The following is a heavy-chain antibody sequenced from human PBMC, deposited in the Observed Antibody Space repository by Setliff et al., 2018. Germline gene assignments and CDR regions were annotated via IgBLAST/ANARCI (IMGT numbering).Heavy chain of an antibody. CDR3: AIRKWLLGIGNAFDI. CDR2: INPSGGST. CDR1: GYTFTSYY. J-gene: IGHJ3*02. D-gene: IGHD3-22*01. V-gene: IGHV1-46*01. Sequence: ASVKVSCKASGYTFTSYYMHWVRQAPGQGLEWMGIINPSGGSTSYAQKFQGRVTMTRDTSMSTVYMELSSLRSEDTAVYYCAIRKWLLGIGNAFDIWGQGTMVTVS.